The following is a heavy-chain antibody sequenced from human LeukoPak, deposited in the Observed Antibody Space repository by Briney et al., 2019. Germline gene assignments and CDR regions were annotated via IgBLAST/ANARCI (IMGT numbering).Heavy chain of an antibody. Sequence: GGSLRLSCAASGFPFNVYGMHWVRQAPGKGLEWVAVIWYDGSNKYYADSVKGRFTISRDNSRNTLYLQMNSLRAEDTAVYYCVRELPPVVQYYFDYWGPGTLVTVSS. D-gene: IGHD3-22*01. V-gene: IGHV3-33*01. CDR3: VRELPPVVQYYFDY. J-gene: IGHJ4*02. CDR1: GFPFNVYG. CDR2: IWYDGSNK.